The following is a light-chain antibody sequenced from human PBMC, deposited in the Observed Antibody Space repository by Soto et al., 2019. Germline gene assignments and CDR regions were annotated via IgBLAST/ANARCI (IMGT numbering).Light chain of an antibody. Sequence: DIQMTQSPSSLSASVGDRVTITCRASQSINTYLNWYQQKPGKAPKLLIYAAYSLQSGGPSRFRGSGTWTDFTLTIGRPATEDFATYYCQESYSHSRTFGPGTKVDI. CDR2: AAY. CDR3: QESYSHSRT. CDR1: QSINTY. J-gene: IGKJ3*01. V-gene: IGKV1-39*01.